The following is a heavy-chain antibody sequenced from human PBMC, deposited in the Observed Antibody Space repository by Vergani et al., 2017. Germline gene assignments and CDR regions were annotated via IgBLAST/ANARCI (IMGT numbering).Heavy chain of an antibody. CDR1: GGTFSSYA. CDR3: ARGGRIQLWSAIDY. D-gene: IGHD5-18*01. CDR2: IIPIFGTA. Sequence: QVQLVQSGAEVKKPGSSVKVSCKASGGTFSSYAISWVRQAPGQGLEWMGGIIPIFGTASYAQKFQGRVTITADKSTSTAYMELSSLRSEDTAVYYCARGGRIQLWSAIDYWGQGTLVTVSS. V-gene: IGHV1-69*06. J-gene: IGHJ4*02.